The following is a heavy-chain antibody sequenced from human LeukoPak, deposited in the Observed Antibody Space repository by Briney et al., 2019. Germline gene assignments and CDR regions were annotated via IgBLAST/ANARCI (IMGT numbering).Heavy chain of an antibody. CDR1: GGSISSSSYY. CDR3: ARQTTFGEIYYYYMDV. CDR2: ISTSGST. D-gene: IGHD3-10*01. V-gene: IGHV4-61*02. J-gene: IGHJ6*03. Sequence: SETLSLTCTVSGGSISSSSYYWSWIRQPAGKGLEWIGRISTSGSTNYNPSLKSRVTMSVDTFKNQFSLKLSSVTAADTAVYYCARQTTFGEIYYYYMDVWGKGTTVTVSS.